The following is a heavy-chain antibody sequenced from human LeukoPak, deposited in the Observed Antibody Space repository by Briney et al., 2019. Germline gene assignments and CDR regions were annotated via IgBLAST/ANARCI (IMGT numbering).Heavy chain of an antibody. D-gene: IGHD2-15*01. CDR3: ARDQLLSRAFDI. V-gene: IGHV4-34*01. CDR1: GGSFSGYY. J-gene: IGHJ3*02. CDR2: INHSGST. Sequence: SETLSLTCAVYGGSFSGYYWSWIRQPPGKGLEWIGEINHSGSTNYNPSLKSRVTISVDTSKNQFSLKLSSVTAADTAVYYCARDQLLSRAFDIWGQGTMVTVSS.